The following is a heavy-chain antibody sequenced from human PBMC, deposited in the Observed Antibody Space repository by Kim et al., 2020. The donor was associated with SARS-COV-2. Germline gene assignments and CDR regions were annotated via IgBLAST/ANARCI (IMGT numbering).Heavy chain of an antibody. CDR2: MYYSGST. CDR1: GGSISSGGYC. Sequence: TLSLTCTVAGGSISSGGYCWRWIRLHPGKGLEWIASMYYSGSTYYNPSLKSRVVTSVDTSNNQFSLRVSSVTAADTAVYYCAREHCYYHFMDVWGKGTTV. V-gene: IGHV4-31*03. J-gene: IGHJ6*03. CDR3: AREHCYYHFMDV.